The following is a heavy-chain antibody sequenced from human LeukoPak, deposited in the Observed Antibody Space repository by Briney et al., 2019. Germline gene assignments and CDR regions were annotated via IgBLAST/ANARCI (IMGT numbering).Heavy chain of an antibody. J-gene: IGHJ2*01. V-gene: IGHV4-34*01. CDR1: GGSFSGYY. CDR3: ARVSSSWYQDWYFDL. Sequence: SETLSLTCAVYGGSFSGYYWSWIRQPPGKGLEWIGEINHSGSTNYNPSLKSRVTMSVDTSKNQFSLKLNSVTAADTAVYYCARVSSSWYQDWYFDLWGRGTLVTVSS. CDR2: INHSGST. D-gene: IGHD6-13*01.